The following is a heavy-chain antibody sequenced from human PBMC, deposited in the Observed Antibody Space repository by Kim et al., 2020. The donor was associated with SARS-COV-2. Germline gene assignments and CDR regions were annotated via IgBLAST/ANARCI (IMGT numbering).Heavy chain of an antibody. CDR3: ARLFSEYSSSGYYYAMDV. D-gene: IGHD6-13*01. J-gene: IGHJ6*02. V-gene: IGHV5-51*01. CDR2: IYPGDSDT. Sequence: GESLKISCKGSGYSFISYWIGWVRQMPGKGLEWMGIIYPGDSDTRYSPSFQGQVTISADKSITTAYLQWSSLKASDTAMYYCARLFSEYSSSGYYYAMDVWGQGTTVTVSS. CDR1: GYSFISYW.